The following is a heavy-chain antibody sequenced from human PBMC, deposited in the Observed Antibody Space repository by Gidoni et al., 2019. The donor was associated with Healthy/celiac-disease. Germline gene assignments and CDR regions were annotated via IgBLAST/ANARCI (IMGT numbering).Heavy chain of an antibody. D-gene: IGHD6-13*01. Sequence: EVQLLESGGGLVQPGGSLRLSCAASGFTFSSYAMSWVRQAPGKGLEWVSAISGSGGSTYYADSVKGRFTISRDNSKITLYLQMNSLRAEDTAVYYCAKGRGGRIAAAGLQISFDYWGQGTLVTVSS. J-gene: IGHJ4*02. CDR3: AKGRGGRIAAAGLQISFDY. CDR1: GFTFSSYA. CDR2: ISGSGGST. V-gene: IGHV3-23*01.